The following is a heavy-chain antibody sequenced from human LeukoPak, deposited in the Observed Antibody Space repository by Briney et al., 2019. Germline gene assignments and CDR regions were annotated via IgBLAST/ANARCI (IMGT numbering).Heavy chain of an antibody. J-gene: IGHJ4*02. CDR2: IKSKTDGGTT. V-gene: IGHV3-15*01. CDR3: TTVRYSYGYVH. D-gene: IGHD5-18*01. Sequence: TGGSLRLSCAASGLTFSSYAMSWVRQAPGKGLEWVGRIKSKTDGGTTDYAAPVKGRFTISRDDSKNTLYLQMNSLKTEDTAVYYCTTVRYSYGYVHWGQGTLVTVSS. CDR1: GLTFSSYA.